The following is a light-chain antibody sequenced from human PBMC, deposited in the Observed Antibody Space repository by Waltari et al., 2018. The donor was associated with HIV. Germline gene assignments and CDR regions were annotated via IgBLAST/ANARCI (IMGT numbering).Light chain of an antibody. V-gene: IGLV2-23*02. CDR2: EVS. CDR1: SSDVGGYNL. J-gene: IGLJ2*01. CDR3: CAYAGSTTYVI. Sequence: QSALTQPASASGSPGQSITISCTGTSSDVGGYNLVSWYQQHPGKAPKLMIYEVSKRPSGVSNRFSGSKSGNTASLTISGLQADDEADYYCCAYAGSTTYVIFGGGTKLTVL.